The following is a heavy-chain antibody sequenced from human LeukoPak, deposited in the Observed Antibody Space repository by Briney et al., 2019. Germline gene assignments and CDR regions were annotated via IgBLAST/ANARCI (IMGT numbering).Heavy chain of an antibody. CDR3: ARQVRSSGWYPDY. CDR1: GGSISSNSYY. V-gene: IGHV4-39*01. J-gene: IGHJ4*02. CDR2: FFYIGNT. D-gene: IGHD6-19*01. Sequence: SESLSLTCTVSGGSISSNSYYWGWIRQPPGKGLEWIGSFFYIGNTYYSPSLKSRATMSVDTSKNQFSLKLSSVTAADTAVYYCARQVRSSGWYPDYWGQGTLLTVSS.